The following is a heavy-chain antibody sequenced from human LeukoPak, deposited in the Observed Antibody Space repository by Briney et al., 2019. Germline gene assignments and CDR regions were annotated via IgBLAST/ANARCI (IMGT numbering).Heavy chain of an antibody. D-gene: IGHD1-26*01. CDR1: GFTVSSNY. Sequence: PGGSLRLSCAASGFTVSSNYMSWVRQAPGKGLEWVSVFYSGGYTYYADPVKGRFTISRDNSKNTLYLQMNSLRAEDTAVYYCAREFQSGSCDYWGQGTLVTVSS. V-gene: IGHV3-53*01. CDR3: AREFQSGSCDY. CDR2: FYSGGYT. J-gene: IGHJ4*02.